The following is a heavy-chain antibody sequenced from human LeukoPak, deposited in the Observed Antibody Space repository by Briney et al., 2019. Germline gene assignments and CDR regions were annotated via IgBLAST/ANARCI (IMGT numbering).Heavy chain of an antibody. V-gene: IGHV3-7*03. D-gene: IGHD1-26*01. CDR1: GFTFSTYW. CDR2: IKEDGSEK. J-gene: IGHJ4*02. CDR3: ARGKSRGSHIDY. Sequence: GGSLRLSCAASGFTFSTYWMSWVRQAPGKGLEWVANIKEDGSEKYYVDSVKGRFTISRDNAKNSLYLQMNSLRAEDTAVYYCARGKSRGSHIDYWGQGTLVTVSS.